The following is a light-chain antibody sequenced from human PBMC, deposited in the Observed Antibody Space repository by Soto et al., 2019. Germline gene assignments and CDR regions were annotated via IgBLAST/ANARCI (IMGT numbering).Light chain of an antibody. Sequence: QSLLTQPPSASGTPGQRVTISCSGSSSNIGSNTVSWYQQLPQRAPKLLIFSNNQRPSGVPDRFSGSKSGTSASLAISGLQSEDEADYYCATWADGLNSYVFGSGTKLTVL. CDR3: ATWADGLNSYV. CDR1: SSNIGSNT. CDR2: SNN. J-gene: IGLJ1*01. V-gene: IGLV1-44*01.